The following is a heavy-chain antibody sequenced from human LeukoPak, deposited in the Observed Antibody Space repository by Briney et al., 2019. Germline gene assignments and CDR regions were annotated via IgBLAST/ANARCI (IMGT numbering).Heavy chain of an antibody. CDR1: GFTFSGYE. CDR3: ARHYYGYYFDY. CDR2: IGSVGSPI. V-gene: IGHV3-48*03. J-gene: IGHJ4*02. D-gene: IGHD1-26*01. Sequence: PAGSLRLSCVASGFTFSGYEMSWVRQAPGKGREWISYIGSVGSPIYFADSVRGRFAISRDNAKNSLYLQIDSLRAEDTAIYYCARHYYGYYFDYWGQGTLVTVSS.